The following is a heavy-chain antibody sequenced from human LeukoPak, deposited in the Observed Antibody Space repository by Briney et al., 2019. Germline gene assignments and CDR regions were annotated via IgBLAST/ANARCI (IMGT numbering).Heavy chain of an antibody. D-gene: IGHD6-19*01. Sequence: GGSLRLSCAASRFTFSSYGMHWVRQAPGKGLEWVAFIPYDGNNKYYADSVKGRFTISRDNSKNTLYLQMNSLRAEDTAVYYCAREVAVAFDSWGQGTPVTVSS. V-gene: IGHV3-30*02. CDR2: IPYDGNNK. CDR3: AREVAVAFDS. CDR1: RFTFSSYG. J-gene: IGHJ4*02.